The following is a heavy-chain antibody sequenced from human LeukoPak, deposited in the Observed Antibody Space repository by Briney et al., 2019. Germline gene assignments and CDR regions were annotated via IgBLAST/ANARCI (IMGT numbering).Heavy chain of an antibody. CDR1: GYNFTTYW. V-gene: IGHV5-51*01. Sequence: GESLKISCKGSGYNFTTYWIGWVRQIPGKGLEWMGIMYPADSDTRYSPSFQGHVTISADKSISTAYLRWSSLKASDTAMYYCARRSGSYKAYDAFDIWGQGTMVTVSS. CDR2: MYPADSDT. D-gene: IGHD1-26*01. CDR3: ARRSGSYKAYDAFDI. J-gene: IGHJ3*02.